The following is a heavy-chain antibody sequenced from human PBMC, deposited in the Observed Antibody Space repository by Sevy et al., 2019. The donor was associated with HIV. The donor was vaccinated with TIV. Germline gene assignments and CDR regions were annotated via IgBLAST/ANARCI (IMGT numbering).Heavy chain of an antibody. V-gene: IGHV1-24*01. D-gene: IGHD3-22*01. CDR2: FDPEDGET. CDR1: GYTLTELS. Sequence: ASVKVSCKVSGYTLTELSMHWVRQAPGKGLEWMGGFDPEDGETIYAQKFQGRVTMTEDTSTDTAYMELSSLRSEDTAVYYCATSPYYYDSSGYGNMDYWGQGTLVNVS. J-gene: IGHJ4*02. CDR3: ATSPYYYDSSGYGNMDY.